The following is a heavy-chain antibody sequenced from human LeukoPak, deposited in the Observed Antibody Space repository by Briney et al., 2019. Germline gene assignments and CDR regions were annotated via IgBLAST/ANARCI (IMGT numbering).Heavy chain of an antibody. Sequence: ASVKVSCKASGYTFTDHDINCVRQVTGQGLEWMGWMNPNSGNTGFVQKFQGRVILTRDTSINTAYMELISLRSDDTAVYYCVRGNSGSYYLYWGQGTLVAVSS. V-gene: IGHV1-8*02. CDR3: VRGNSGSYYLY. J-gene: IGHJ4*02. CDR1: GYTFTDHD. CDR2: MNPNSGNT. D-gene: IGHD1-26*01.